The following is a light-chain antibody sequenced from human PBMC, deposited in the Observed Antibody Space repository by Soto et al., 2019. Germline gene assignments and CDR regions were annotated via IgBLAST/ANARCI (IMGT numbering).Light chain of an antibody. Sequence: QSALTQPASVSGSPGQSITISCTGTNNDIGTYPYVSWYQQHPGTAPKLIIYEVDNRPSGVPDRFSGSKSGNTASLTISGLQADDEADYYCWSYTTSDMWVFGGGTKLTVL. J-gene: IGLJ3*02. CDR3: WSYTTSDMWV. V-gene: IGLV2-14*01. CDR2: EVD. CDR1: NNDIGTYPY.